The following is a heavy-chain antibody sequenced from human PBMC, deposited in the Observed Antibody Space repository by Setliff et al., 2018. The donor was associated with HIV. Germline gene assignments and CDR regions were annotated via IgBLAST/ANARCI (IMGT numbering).Heavy chain of an antibody. CDR3: ARVRTDEVRGVYDAFDI. D-gene: IGHD3-10*01. J-gene: IGHJ3*02. CDR1: GYTFTSHG. V-gene: IGHV1-18*01. Sequence: VASVKVSCKASGYTFTSHGISWVRQAPGQGLEWMGWISAYNGNTNYAQKLQGRVTMTTDTSTSTAYMELSSLRSDDTAVFYCARVRTDEVRGVYDAFDIWGQGTMVTVSS. CDR2: ISAYNGNT.